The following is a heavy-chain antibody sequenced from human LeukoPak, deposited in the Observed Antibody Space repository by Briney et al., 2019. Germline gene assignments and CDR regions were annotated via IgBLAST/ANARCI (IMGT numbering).Heavy chain of an antibody. J-gene: IGHJ5*02. CDR2: ISSSSSYI. CDR1: GFTFSSYS. V-gene: IGHV3-21*01. Sequence: PGGSLRLSCAASGFTFSSYSMNWVRQAPGKGLEWVSSISSSSSYIYYADTVKGRFTISRDNAKNSLYLQMNSLRAEDTAVYYCARGVGGFENWFDPWGQGTLVTVSS. CDR3: ARGVGGFENWFDP. D-gene: IGHD3-10*01.